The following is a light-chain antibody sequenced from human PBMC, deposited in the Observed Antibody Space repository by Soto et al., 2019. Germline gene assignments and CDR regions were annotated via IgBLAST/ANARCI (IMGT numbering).Light chain of an antibody. CDR2: DAS. J-gene: IGKJ4*01. CDR1: QSISSW. CDR3: QQRSNLLT. Sequence: DIQMTQSPSTLSASVGDRVTITCRASQSISSWLAWYQQKPGKAPKLLIYDASSLESGVPSRFSGSGSGTDFTLTISSLEPEDFAVYYCQQRSNLLTFGGGTKVDNK. V-gene: IGKV1-5*01.